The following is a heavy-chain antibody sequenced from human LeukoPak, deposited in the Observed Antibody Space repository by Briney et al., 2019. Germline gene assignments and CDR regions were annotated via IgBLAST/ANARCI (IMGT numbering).Heavy chain of an antibody. Sequence: GGSLRLPCTASKFTFSNYGMQWVRQAPGKGLEWVAVVSSDGGTKYYADSVKGRFTISRDNSKNTLYLQMNSLRAEDTAVYYCARGGYQLLPIDYWGQGTLVTVSS. CDR2: VSSDGGTK. J-gene: IGHJ4*02. CDR1: KFTFSNYG. V-gene: IGHV3-30*03. D-gene: IGHD2-2*01. CDR3: ARGGYQLLPIDY.